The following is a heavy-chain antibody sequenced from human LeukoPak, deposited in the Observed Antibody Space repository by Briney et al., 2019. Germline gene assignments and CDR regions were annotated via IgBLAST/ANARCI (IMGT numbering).Heavy chain of an antibody. CDR1: GGSFSGYY. Sequence: SETLSLTCAVYGGSFSGYYWSWIRQPPGKGLEWIGEINHSGSTNYNPSLKSRVTISVDTSKNQFSLKLSSVTAEDTAVYYCAKDRPRAYESGYRLGDYWGQGALVTVSS. CDR2: INHSGST. D-gene: IGHD3-16*01. CDR3: AKDRPRAYESGYRLGDY. J-gene: IGHJ4*02. V-gene: IGHV4-34*01.